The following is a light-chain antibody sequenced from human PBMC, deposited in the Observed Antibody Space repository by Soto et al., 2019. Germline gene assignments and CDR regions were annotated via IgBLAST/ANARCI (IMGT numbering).Light chain of an antibody. CDR3: SSYTTSGTVV. J-gene: IGLJ2*01. V-gene: IGLV2-14*03. CDR2: DVS. Sequence: QSALTQPASVSGSPGQSITISCTGTSSDVGGYNYVSWYQQHPGKAPKLMLYDVSNRPSGVSNRFSGSKSGNTASLTISGLQAEDEADYYCSSYTTSGTVVFGGGTKLTVL. CDR1: SSDVGGYNY.